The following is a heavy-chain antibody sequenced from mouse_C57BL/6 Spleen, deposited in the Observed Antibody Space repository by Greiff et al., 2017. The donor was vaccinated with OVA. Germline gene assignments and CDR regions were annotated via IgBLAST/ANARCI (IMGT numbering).Heavy chain of an antibody. CDR2: IRLKSDNYAT. CDR1: GFTFSNYW. CDR3: TEDDPYWYFDV. J-gene: IGHJ1*03. Sequence: EVKLMESGGGLVQPGGSMKLSCVASGFTFSNYWMNWVRQSPEKGLEWVAQIRLKSDNYATHYAESVKGRFTISRDDSKSSVYLQMNNLRAEDTGIYYCTEDDPYWYFDVWGTGTTVTVSS. V-gene: IGHV6-3*01. D-gene: IGHD2-3*01.